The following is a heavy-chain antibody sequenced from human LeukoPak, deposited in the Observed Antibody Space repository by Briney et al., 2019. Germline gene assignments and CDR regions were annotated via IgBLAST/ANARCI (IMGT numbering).Heavy chain of an antibody. V-gene: IGHV3-53*01. CDR1: GFTVSSNY. J-gene: IGHJ4*02. CDR2: IYSGGST. D-gene: IGHD3-10*01. Sequence: PGGSLRLSCAASGFTVSSNYMSWVRQAPGKGLEWVSVIYSGGSTYYADSVKGRFTISRDNSKNTLYLQMNSLRAEDTAVYYCAKVPGVWFGELPGGHFDYWGQGTLVTVSS. CDR3: AKVPGVWFGELPGGHFDY.